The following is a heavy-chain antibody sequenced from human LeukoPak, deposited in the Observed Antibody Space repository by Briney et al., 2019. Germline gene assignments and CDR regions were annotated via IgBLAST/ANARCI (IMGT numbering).Heavy chain of an antibody. D-gene: IGHD6-13*01. CDR1: GGSFSGYY. CDR2: INHSGST. Sequence: PLETLSLTCAVYGGSFSGYYWSWIRQPPGKGLEWIGEINHSGSTNYNPSLKSRVTISVDTSKNQFSLKLSSVTAADTAVYYCARDRQQLVRGDYFDYWGQGTLVTVSS. V-gene: IGHV4-34*01. CDR3: ARDRQQLVRGDYFDY. J-gene: IGHJ4*02.